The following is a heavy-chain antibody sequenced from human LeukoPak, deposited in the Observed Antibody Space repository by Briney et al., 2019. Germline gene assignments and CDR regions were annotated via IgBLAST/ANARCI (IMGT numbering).Heavy chain of an antibody. CDR1: VYTFTSYG. CDR3: ARDDPQYCSSTSCRYYYYGMDV. J-gene: IGHJ6*02. CDR2: ISAYNGNT. Sequence: ASVKVSRKASVYTFTSYGISWVRQAPGQGLEWMGWISAYNGNTNYAQKLQGRVTMTTDTSTSTAYMELRSLGSDDTAVYYCARDDPQYCSSTSCRYYYYGMDVWGQGTTVTVSS. V-gene: IGHV1-18*01. D-gene: IGHD2-2*01.